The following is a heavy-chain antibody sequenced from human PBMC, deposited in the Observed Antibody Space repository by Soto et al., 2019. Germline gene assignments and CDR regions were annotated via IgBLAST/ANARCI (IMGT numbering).Heavy chain of an antibody. D-gene: IGHD2-15*01. CDR3: ARDHGDCSGGSCYYFQH. Sequence: QVQLVQSGAEVKKPGSSVKVSCKASGGTFSSYTISWVRQAPGQGLEWMGRIIPILGIANYAQKFQGRVTMTADKSTSTAYMELSSLRSEDTAVYYCARDHGDCSGGSCYYFQHWGQGTLVTVSS. CDR2: IIPILGIA. V-gene: IGHV1-69*08. CDR1: GGTFSSYT. J-gene: IGHJ1*01.